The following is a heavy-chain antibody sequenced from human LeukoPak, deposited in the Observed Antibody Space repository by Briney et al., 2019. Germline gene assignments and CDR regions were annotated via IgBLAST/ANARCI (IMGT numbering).Heavy chain of an antibody. CDR1: GFTFSSYE. J-gene: IGHJ6*03. D-gene: IGHD3-22*01. Sequence: GGSLRLSWAASGFTFSSYEMHWVRQAPGKGLEWVAYISSSGSTIHYADAVKGRFTISRDNSKNTLYLQMNSLRAEETAVYYCARSAPYYYDSSGYYVDTRYYYYYYMDVWGKGTTVTISS. V-gene: IGHV3-48*03. CDR3: ARSAPYYYDSSGYYVDTRYYYYYYMDV. CDR2: ISSSGSTI.